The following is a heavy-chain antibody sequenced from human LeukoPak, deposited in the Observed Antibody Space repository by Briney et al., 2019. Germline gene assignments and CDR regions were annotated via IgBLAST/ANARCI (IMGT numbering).Heavy chain of an antibody. Sequence: PGGSLRLSCAASGFTFSSYAMHWVRQAPGKGLEWVAVISYDGSNKYYADSVKGRFTISRDNSKNTLYLQMNSLRAEDTAVYYCATKNDYGYYFDYWGQGTLVTVSS. V-gene: IGHV3-30-3*01. CDR1: GFTFSSYA. CDR2: ISYDGSNK. J-gene: IGHJ4*02. D-gene: IGHD3-16*01. CDR3: ATKNDYGYYFDY.